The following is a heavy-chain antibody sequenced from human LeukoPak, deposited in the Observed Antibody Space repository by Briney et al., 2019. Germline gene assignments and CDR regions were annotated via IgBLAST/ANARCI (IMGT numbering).Heavy chain of an antibody. CDR2: ISSNGGST. V-gene: IGHV3-64*01. D-gene: IGHD1-1*01. CDR3: ARESGQNDYYYYYMDV. J-gene: IGHJ6*03. CDR1: GFTFSSYA. Sequence: GGSLGLSCAASGFTFSSYAMHCVRQAPGKGLEYVSAISSNGGSTYYANSVKGRFTISRDNSKNTLYLQMGSLRAEDMAVYYCARESGQNDYYYYYMDVWGKGTTVTVSS.